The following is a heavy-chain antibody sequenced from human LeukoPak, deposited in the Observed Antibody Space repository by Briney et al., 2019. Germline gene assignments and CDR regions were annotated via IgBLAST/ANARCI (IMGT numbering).Heavy chain of an antibody. CDR1: GGSISSSSYY. V-gene: IGHV4-39*01. D-gene: IGHD5-18*01. CDR3: HGYSYGYNYYYGMDV. CDR2: IYYSGST. J-gene: IGHJ6*02. Sequence: SETLSLTCTVSGGSISSSSYYWGWIRQPPGEGLEWIGSIYYSGSTYYNPSLKSRVTISVDTSKNQFSLKLSSVTAADTAVYYCHGYSYGYNYYYGMDVWGQGTTVTVSS.